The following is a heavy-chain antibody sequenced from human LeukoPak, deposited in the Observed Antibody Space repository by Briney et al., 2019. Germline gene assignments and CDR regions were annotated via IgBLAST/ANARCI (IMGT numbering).Heavy chain of an antibody. CDR3: ARERRDGYNFIDY. V-gene: IGHV3-48*03. CDR1: GFTFSSYD. J-gene: IGHJ4*02. D-gene: IGHD5-24*01. Sequence: GGSLRLSCAASGFTFSSYDMSWVRQAPGKGLEWLSYISSSGSSISYADSVKGRFTISRDNAKNSLYLQMNSLRAEDTAVYYCARERRDGYNFIDYWGQGTLVTVSS. CDR2: ISSSGSSI.